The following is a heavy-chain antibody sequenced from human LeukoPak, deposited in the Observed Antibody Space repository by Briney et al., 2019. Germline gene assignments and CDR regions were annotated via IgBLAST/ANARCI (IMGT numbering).Heavy chain of an antibody. V-gene: IGHV4-34*01. CDR1: GGSFSGYY. Sequence: SETLSLTCAVYGGSFSGYYWSCILQPPGKGLEWIGEINHSGSTNYNPSLKSRVTISVDTSKNQFSLKLSSVTAADTAVYYCARGGYDGSCNYWGQGTLVTVSS. D-gene: IGHD5-12*01. J-gene: IGHJ4*02. CDR3: ARGGYDGSCNY. CDR2: INHSGST.